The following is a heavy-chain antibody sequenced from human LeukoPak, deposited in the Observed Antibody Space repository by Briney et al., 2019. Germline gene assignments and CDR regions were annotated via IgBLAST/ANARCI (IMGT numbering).Heavy chain of an antibody. CDR2: ISYDGSNK. CDR1: GFTFNSYG. CDR3: AKRVVYYFDY. Sequence: GGSLRLSCAASGFTFNSYGIHWVRQAPGKGLEWVAVISYDGSNKYYADSVQGRFTISRHNSENTLYLEMNSLRPEDTAVYYCAKRVVYYFDYWGQGTLVTVSS. V-gene: IGHV3-30*18. D-gene: IGHD2-8*02. J-gene: IGHJ4*02.